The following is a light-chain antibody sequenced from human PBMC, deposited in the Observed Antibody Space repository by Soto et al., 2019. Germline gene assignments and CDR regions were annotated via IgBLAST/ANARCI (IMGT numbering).Light chain of an antibody. Sequence: DIQMTQSPSSLSASVGDTVTITCRASQGINNFLAWFQQKPGTAPKSLIYGASSLQSGVPSKFSGSGSDTGFTLTISSLQHEDSATYFCQQYHSYPVTFGGGTKVEIK. CDR3: QQYHSYPVT. J-gene: IGKJ4*01. CDR2: GAS. CDR1: QGINNF. V-gene: IGKV1-16*02.